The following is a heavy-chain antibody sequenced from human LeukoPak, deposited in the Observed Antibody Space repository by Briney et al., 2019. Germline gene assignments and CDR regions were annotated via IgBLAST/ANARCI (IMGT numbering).Heavy chain of an antibody. V-gene: IGHV3-11*06. D-gene: IGHD1-26*01. J-gene: IGHJ4*02. Sequence: GGSLRLSCTASGFTFSDYYMTWIRQAPGKGLEWVSYISKSSDHTNYADSVKGRFTISRDNAKNSLYLQMNSLRAEDTAVYYCAREGIVGVTLRLIYFDYWGQGTLVTVSS. CDR1: GFTFSDYY. CDR2: ISKSSDHT. CDR3: AREGIVGVTLRLIYFDY.